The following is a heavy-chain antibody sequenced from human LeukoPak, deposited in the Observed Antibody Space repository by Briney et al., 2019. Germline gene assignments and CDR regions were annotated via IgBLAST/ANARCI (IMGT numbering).Heavy chain of an antibody. V-gene: IGHV4-61*01. CDR3: ARRELRGLFDY. CDR2: ISYSGGT. D-gene: IGHD3-16*01. Sequence: PSETLSLTCTVSGGSVSSRSYYWSWIRQPPGKGLEWIGYISYSGGTNYNPSLKSRVTISVDMSKNQFSLKLSSVTAADTAVYYCARRELRGLFDYWGQGTLVTVSS. J-gene: IGHJ4*02. CDR1: GGSVSSRSYY.